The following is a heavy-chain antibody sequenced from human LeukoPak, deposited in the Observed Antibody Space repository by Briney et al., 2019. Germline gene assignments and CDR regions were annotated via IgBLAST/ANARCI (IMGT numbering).Heavy chain of an antibody. CDR1: GFTFSGSE. D-gene: IGHD1/OR15-1a*01. J-gene: IGHJ4*02. CDR2: IKGDGSGK. Sequence: PGESLTLSCAASGFTFSGSEMSWVRQAPGKGLEWVATIKGDGSGKFYVDSVKGRFAISRDDAKSSPFMQMDSLRSEDTAVYYCTKNTHDYWGQGTLVTVSS. V-gene: IGHV3-7*01. CDR3: TKNTHDY.